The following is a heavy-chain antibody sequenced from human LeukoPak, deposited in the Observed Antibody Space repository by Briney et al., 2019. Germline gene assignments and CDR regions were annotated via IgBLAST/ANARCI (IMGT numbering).Heavy chain of an antibody. Sequence: GGSLTLSCAASGFTFSSYAMSWVRHAPGKGLEWVSAISGSGGSTYYADSVKGRFTISRHNSKNTLYLQMNSLRAEDTAVYYCAKGHGDYYYYYMDVWGKGTTVTVSS. CDR1: GFTFSSYA. D-gene: IGHD4-17*01. CDR2: ISGSGGST. V-gene: IGHV3-23*01. J-gene: IGHJ6*03. CDR3: AKGHGDYYYYYMDV.